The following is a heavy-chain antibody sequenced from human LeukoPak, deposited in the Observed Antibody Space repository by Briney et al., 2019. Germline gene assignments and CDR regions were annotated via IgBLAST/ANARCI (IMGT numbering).Heavy chain of an antibody. Sequence: GGSLRLSCAASGFTFSNYAMNWVRQAPGKGLEWVPLISGNGDSPYYADSVKGRFTISRDNSKNTLYLQLNSLRAGDTAVYYCAKEISSGFWYFDLWGRGTLVTVSP. CDR2: ISGNGDSP. CDR1: GFTFSNYA. CDR3: AKEISSGFWYFDL. J-gene: IGHJ2*01. V-gene: IGHV3-23*01. D-gene: IGHD6-19*01.